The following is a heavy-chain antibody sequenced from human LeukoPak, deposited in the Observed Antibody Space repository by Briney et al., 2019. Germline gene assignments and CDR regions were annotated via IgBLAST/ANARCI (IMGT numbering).Heavy chain of an antibody. CDR3: AREFTYYDFWSPRGAFDI. CDR2: INPSGGST. CDR1: GYTFTTYY. V-gene: IGHV1-46*01. D-gene: IGHD3-3*01. Sequence: GASVKVSCKASGYTFTTYYMHWVRQAPGQGLEWMGIINPSGGSTNYAQKFQARVTMTRDTSTSTVYMELSSLRSEDTAVYYCAREFTYYDFWSPRGAFDIWGQGTMVTVSS. J-gene: IGHJ3*02.